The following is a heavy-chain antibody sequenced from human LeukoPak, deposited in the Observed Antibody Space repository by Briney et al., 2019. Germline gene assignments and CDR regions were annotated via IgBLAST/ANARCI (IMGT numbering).Heavy chain of an antibody. CDR3: AIVLPYFGY. CDR2: ITTYNGDT. D-gene: IGHD3-10*01. Sequence: GASVKVSCKASGYTFTSSYMHWVRQAPGQGLEWMGWITTYNGDTDYAQKLQGRVTMTADTSTSTAYMELRSPRSDDTAVYYCAIVLPYFGYWGQGTLLTVSS. J-gene: IGHJ4*02. CDR1: GYTFTSSY. V-gene: IGHV1-18*04.